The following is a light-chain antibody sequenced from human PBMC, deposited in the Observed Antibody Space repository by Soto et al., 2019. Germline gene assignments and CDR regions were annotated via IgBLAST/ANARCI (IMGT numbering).Light chain of an antibody. CDR3: QQFGSWTSRIYT. CDR1: QTISSNF. CDR2: GAS. V-gene: IGKV3-20*01. J-gene: IGKJ2*01. Sequence: IVLTQSPDTLSLSPGERATLSCRASQTISSNFLAWYQQKPGQAPRLLIYGASNRATDIPDRFIGSGSGTDFTLTISRLEPEDVAVYSCQQFGSWTSRIYTFGQGTKLEIK.